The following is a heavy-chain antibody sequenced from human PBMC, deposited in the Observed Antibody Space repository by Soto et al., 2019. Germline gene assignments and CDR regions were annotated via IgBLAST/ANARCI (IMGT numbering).Heavy chain of an antibody. J-gene: IGHJ6*03. CDR3: TRPRQLEPVPYYYYYMDV. CDR2: ISGSGGST. V-gene: IGHV3-23*01. D-gene: IGHD1-1*01. CDR1: GFTFSSYA. Sequence: GGSLRLSCAASGFTFSSYAMSLVRQAPGKGLEWVSAISGSGGSTYYADSVKGRFTISRDNSKNTLYLQMNSLRAEDTAVYYCTRPRQLEPVPYYYYYMDVWGKGTTVTVSS.